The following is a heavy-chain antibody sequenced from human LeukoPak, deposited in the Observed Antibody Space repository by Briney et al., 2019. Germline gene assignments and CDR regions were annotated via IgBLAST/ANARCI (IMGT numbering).Heavy chain of an antibody. J-gene: IGHJ6*02. V-gene: IGHV4-59*01. Sequence: PSETLSLTCTVSGGSIKNYYWIWIRQSPGKGLEWIGYIYYSGSTNYNPSLKSRVTISVDTSKNQFSLKLNSVTAADTAVYYCARAGYRSSTSCQWVPLVWGQGTTVTVSS. CDR2: IYYSGST. CDR1: GGSIKNYY. CDR3: ARAGYRSSTSCQWVPLV. D-gene: IGHD2-2*03.